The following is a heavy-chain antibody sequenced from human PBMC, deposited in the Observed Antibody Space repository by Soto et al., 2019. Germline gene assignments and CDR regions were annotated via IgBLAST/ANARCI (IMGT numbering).Heavy chain of an antibody. CDR2: IYYSGST. V-gene: IGHV4-28*01. CDR3: ARTAPLYCRGGSCYANWFDP. J-gene: IGHJ5*02. CDR1: GYSISSSNW. D-gene: IGHD2-15*01. Sequence: QVQLQESGPGLVKPSDTLSLTCAVSGYSISSSNWWGWIRQPPGKGLEWIGYIYYSGSTYYNPSLKSRVTMSVDTSKNQFSLKLSSVTAVDTAVYYCARTAPLYCRGGSCYANWFDPWGQGTLVTVSS.